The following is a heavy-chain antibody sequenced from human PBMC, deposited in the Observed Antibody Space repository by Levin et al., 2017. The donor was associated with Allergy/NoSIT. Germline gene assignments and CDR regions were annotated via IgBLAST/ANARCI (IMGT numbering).Heavy chain of an antibody. CDR2: IIPILGIA. D-gene: IGHD2-2*01. V-gene: IGHV1-69*02. Sequence: ASVKVSCKASGGTFSSYTISWVRQAPGQGLEWMGRIIPILGIANYAQKFQGRVTITADKSTSTAYMELSSLRYEDTAVYYCAREPRYCSSTSCLNWFDPWGQGTLVTVSS. CDR1: GGTFSSYT. J-gene: IGHJ5*02. CDR3: AREPRYCSSTSCLNWFDP.